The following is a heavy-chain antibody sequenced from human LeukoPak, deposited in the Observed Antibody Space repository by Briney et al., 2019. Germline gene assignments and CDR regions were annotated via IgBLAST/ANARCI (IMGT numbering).Heavy chain of an antibody. CDR1: GFTFSSDS. CDR3: ARAPPRDGYNYGDFDY. Sequence: GGSLRLSCAASGFTFSSDSMNWVRQAPGKGLEWVSSISSSSSYIYYADSVKGRFTISRDNAKNSLYLQMNSLRAEDTAVYYCARAPPRDGYNYGDFDYWGQGTLVTVSS. CDR2: ISSSSSYI. V-gene: IGHV3-21*01. D-gene: IGHD5-24*01. J-gene: IGHJ4*02.